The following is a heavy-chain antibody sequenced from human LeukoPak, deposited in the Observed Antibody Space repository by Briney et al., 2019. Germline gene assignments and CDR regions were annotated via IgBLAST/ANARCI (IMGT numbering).Heavy chain of an antibody. D-gene: IGHD2-2*01. V-gene: IGHV4-59*12. CDR1: GGSMSLNY. CDR2: IYYSGNT. CDR3: ARGGYCSSTSCYVFDS. J-gene: IGHJ4*02. Sequence: SETLSLTCTVSGGSMSLNYWTWIRQPPGKGLEWIGYIYYSGNTNYKTSLKSRVTISVDKSKSQFSLELTSVTAADTALYYCARGGYCSSTSCYVFDSWGQGTLVTVSS.